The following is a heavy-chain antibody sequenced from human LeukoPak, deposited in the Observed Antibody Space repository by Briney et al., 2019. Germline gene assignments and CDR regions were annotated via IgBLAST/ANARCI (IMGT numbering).Heavy chain of an antibody. CDR2: IYHSGST. D-gene: IGHD3-22*01. CDR1: GGSISSGGYS. J-gene: IGHJ4*02. Sequence: PSETLSLTCAVSGGSISSGGYSWSWIRQPPGKGLEWIGYIYHSGSTYYNPSLKSRVTISVDRSKNQFSLKLSSVTAADTAVYYCARWRSSGYYYFDYWGRGTLVTVSS. V-gene: IGHV4-30-2*01. CDR3: ARWRSSGYYYFDY.